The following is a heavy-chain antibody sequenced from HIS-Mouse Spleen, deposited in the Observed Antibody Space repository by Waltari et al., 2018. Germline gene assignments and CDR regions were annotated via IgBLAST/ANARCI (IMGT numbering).Heavy chain of an antibody. CDR2: IYYSGTT. CDR1: GCSISSSSYY. CDR3: AREIPYSSSWYDWYFDL. Sequence: QLQLQESGPGLVTPSEPLSLTCTVSGCSISSSSYYWGWLRQPPGTGLEWIGSIYYSGTTYYNPSLKSRVTISVDTSKNQFSLKLSSVTAADTAVYYCAREIPYSSSWYDWYFDLWGRGTLVTVSS. D-gene: IGHD6-13*01. J-gene: IGHJ2*01. V-gene: IGHV4-39*07.